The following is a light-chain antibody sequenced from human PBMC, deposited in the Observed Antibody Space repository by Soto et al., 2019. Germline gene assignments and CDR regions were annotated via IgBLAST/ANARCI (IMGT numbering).Light chain of an antibody. Sequence: EIVLTQSPVTLSLSPGETATLSCRASQTVNSDYLAWFQQRPGQAPRLLIFATSRRATDIPDRFSGSGSGTDFTLTISRLEPEDFAVYHCQQYGSSPLITFGQGTRLEIK. V-gene: IGKV3-20*01. CDR3: QQYGSSPLIT. CDR2: ATS. CDR1: QTVNSDY. J-gene: IGKJ5*01.